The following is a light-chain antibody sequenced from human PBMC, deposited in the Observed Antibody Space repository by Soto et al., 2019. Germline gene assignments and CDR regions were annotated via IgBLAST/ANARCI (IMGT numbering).Light chain of an antibody. Sequence: QSVLTQPPSVSGAPGQRVTISCTGSSSNIGAGYDVHWYQQLPGTAPKVLIYGNSNRPSGVPDRLSGSKSGTSASLAITGLQAEDEADYYCCSYAGSGTNVFGTGTKVTAL. V-gene: IGLV1-40*01. CDR1: SSNIGAGYD. J-gene: IGLJ1*01. CDR3: CSYAGSGTNV. CDR2: GNS.